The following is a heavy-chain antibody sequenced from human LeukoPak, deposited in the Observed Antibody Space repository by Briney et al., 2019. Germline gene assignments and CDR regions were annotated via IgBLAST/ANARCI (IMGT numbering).Heavy chain of an antibody. CDR1: GFTFSSYW. Sequence: GGSLRLSCAASGFTFSSYWMHWVRQAPGKGLVWVSRINSDGSSTSYADSVKGRFTISRDNAKNTLYLQMNSLRAEDTAVYYCARGGGSGSYYSDWGQGTLVTVSS. J-gene: IGHJ4*02. D-gene: IGHD3-10*01. CDR3: ARGGGSGSYYSD. V-gene: IGHV3-74*01. CDR2: INSDGSST.